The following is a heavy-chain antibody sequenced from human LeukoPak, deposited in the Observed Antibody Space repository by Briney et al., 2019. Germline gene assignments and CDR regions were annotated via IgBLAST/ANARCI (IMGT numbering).Heavy chain of an antibody. CDR2: IYHSGST. CDR1: GYSISREYF. V-gene: IGHV4-38-2*01. J-gene: IGHJ4*02. CDR3: ARGILL. D-gene: IGHD2-15*01. Sequence: SDTLSLTHAVSGYSISREYFGGWIRQPPGKGLEYIGAIYHSGSTYYNPSLKSRFIISVDTSNNQFSLKLNSVTAGDAAVYYCARGILLWGQGTLVTVSS.